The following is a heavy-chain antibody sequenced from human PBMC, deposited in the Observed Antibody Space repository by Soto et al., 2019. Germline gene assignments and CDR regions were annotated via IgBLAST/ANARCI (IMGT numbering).Heavy chain of an antibody. CDR2: ISAYNGNT. J-gene: IGHJ6*02. D-gene: IGHD1-1*01. CDR3: ARRVPRTYYYYYGMDV. V-gene: IGHV1-18*01. Sequence: QVQLVQSGAEVKKPGASVKVSCKASGYTFTSYGISWVRQAPGQGLEWMGWISAYNGNTNYAQKLQGRVTMTPDTSTSTAYMELRSLRSDDTAVYYCARRVPRTYYYYYGMDVWGQGTTVTVSS. CDR1: GYTFTSYG.